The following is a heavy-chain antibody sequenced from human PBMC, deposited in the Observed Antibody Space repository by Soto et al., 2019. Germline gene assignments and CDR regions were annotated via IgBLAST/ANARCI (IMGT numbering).Heavy chain of an antibody. J-gene: IGHJ5*02. D-gene: IGHD3-22*01. CDR3: AVVDSTGNWFDP. Sequence: QLQLQESGPGLVKPSETLSLTCTVSGGSISSSDFYWGWLRQPPGKGLDFIGSMYYSGTTYYNPSLKNRITISVDTSKNQFSLKLISVTAADTAVYYCAVVDSTGNWFDPWGQGALVIVSS. V-gene: IGHV4-39*01. CDR1: GGSISSSDFY. CDR2: MYYSGTT.